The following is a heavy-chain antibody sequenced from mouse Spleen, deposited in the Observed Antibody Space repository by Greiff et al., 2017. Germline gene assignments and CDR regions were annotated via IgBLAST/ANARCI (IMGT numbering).Heavy chain of an antibody. V-gene: IGHV1-14*01. D-gene: IGHD2-1*01. CDR2: INPYNDGT. Sequence: VQLQQSGPELVKPGASVKMSCKASGYTFTSYVMHWVKQKPGQGLEWIGYINPYNDGTKYNEKFKGKATLTSDKSSSTAYMELSSLTSEDSAVYYCARNYGNSPFAYWGQGTLVTVSA. CDR3: ARNYGNSPFAY. J-gene: IGHJ3*01. CDR1: GYTFTSYV.